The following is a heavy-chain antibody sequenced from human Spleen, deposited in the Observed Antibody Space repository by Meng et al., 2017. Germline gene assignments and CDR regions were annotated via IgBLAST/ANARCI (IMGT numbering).Heavy chain of an antibody. D-gene: IGHD3-22*01. CDR1: GFTFSSHW. CDR3: VRAFYDNSGYYWGNYFDF. CDR2: IKQDGSEK. J-gene: IGHJ4*02. V-gene: IGHV3-7*01. Sequence: GESLKISCAASGFTFSSHWMNWVRQVSGKGLEWVANIKQDGSEKYYVDSVRGRFTISRDNAKNSLYLQMNSLRAEDTAVYYCVRAFYDNSGYYWGNYFDFWGQGTLVTVSS.